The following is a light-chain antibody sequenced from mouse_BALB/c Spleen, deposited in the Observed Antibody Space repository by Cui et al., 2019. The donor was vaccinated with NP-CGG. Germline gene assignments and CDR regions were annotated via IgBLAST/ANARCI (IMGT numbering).Light chain of an antibody. V-gene: IGLV1*01. J-gene: IGLJ1*01. CDR2: GIN. CDR1: TGAVIISNY. Sequence: QAVVTQESALSTSPGETVTLTCRSSTGAVIISNYANWVQEKPDHLFTGLIGGINNRAPGVPARFSGSLIGDKAALTITGAQTEDEAIYFCALWYSNHWVFGGGTKLTVL. CDR3: ALWYSNHWV.